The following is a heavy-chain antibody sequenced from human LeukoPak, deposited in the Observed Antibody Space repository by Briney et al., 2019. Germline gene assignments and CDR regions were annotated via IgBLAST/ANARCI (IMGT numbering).Heavy chain of an antibody. CDR3: ARDYWWNYDY. CDR2: IRQDGSEK. J-gene: IGHJ4*02. Sequence: GGSLRLSCAGSGFTFSFYWMNWVRQAPGKGLEWVANIRQDGSEKYYVDSVKGRFTISRDNAKNSLYLQMNSLRAEDTAVYYCARDYWWNYDYWGQGTLVTVSS. V-gene: IGHV3-7*01. D-gene: IGHD1-7*01. CDR1: GFTFSFYW.